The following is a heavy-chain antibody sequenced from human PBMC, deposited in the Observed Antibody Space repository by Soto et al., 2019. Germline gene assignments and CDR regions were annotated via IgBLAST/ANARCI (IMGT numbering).Heavy chain of an antibody. CDR1: GYAFTDYD. J-gene: IGHJ5*02. D-gene: IGHD2-15*01. CDR3: ARVAVAARPRWYNWFDP. Sequence: ASVKVSCKTSGYAFTDYDINWVRQATGQGLEWIGWMNPNSGETGYAQKFQGRVTMTRSASLSTAYLELSSLRSEDTAVYYCARVAVAARPRWYNWFDPWGQGTLVTVSS. V-gene: IGHV1-8*01. CDR2: MNPNSGET.